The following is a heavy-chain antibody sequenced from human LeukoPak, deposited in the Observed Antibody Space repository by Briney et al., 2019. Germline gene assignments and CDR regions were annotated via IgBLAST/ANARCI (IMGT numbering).Heavy chain of an antibody. Sequence: GGSLRLSCTASGFTFINAWMSWVRQAPGKGLEWVGRIKSKTDGGTTDYAAPVKGRFTISRDDSENTLYLQMNSLKTEDTAVYYCTTQLLYEHNFDYWGQGTLVTVSS. CDR3: TTQLLYEHNFDY. J-gene: IGHJ4*02. CDR1: GFTFINAW. V-gene: IGHV3-15*01. D-gene: IGHD2-2*02. CDR2: IKSKTDGGTT.